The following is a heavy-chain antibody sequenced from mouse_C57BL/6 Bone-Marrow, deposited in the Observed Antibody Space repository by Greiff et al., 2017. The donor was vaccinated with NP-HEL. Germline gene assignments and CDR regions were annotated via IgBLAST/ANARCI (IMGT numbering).Heavy chain of an antibody. V-gene: IGHV1-74*01. J-gene: IGHJ2*01. D-gene: IGHD1-1*01. CDR1: GYTFTSYW. Sequence: VQLQQPGAELVKPGASVKVSCKASGYTFTSYWMHWVKQRPGQGLEWIGRIHPSDSDTNYNQKFKGKATLTVDKSSSTAYMQLSSLTSEDSAVYYCASPFYCGSSLPFDYWGQGTTLTVSS. CDR2: IHPSDSDT. CDR3: ASPFYCGSSLPFDY.